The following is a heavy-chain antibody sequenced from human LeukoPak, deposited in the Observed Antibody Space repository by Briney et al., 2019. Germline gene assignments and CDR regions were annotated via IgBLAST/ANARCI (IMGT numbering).Heavy chain of an antibody. CDR1: GYSFTSYW. CDR2: IYPGDSDT. D-gene: IGHD3-22*01. J-gene: IGHJ5*02. V-gene: IGHV5-51*01. CDR3: ARGKSSSGDWFDP. Sequence: GESLKISCKGSGYSFTSYWIGWVRQMPGKGLEWMGIIYPGDSDTRYSPSFQAQVTISADKSISTAYLQWSSLKASDTAMYYCARGKSSSGDWFDPWGQGTLFTVSS.